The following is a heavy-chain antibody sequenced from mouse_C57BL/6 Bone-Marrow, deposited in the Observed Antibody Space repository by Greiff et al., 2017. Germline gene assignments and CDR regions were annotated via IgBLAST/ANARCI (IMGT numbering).Heavy chain of an antibody. J-gene: IGHJ2*01. D-gene: IGHD1-1*01. V-gene: IGHV14-4*01. CDR3: TPFGVTTVGFDY. CDR1: GFNIKDDY. Sequence: EVQLQQSGAEFVRPGASVKLSCTASGFNIKDDYMHWVKQRPEQGLEWIGWIDPENGDTEYASNFQGKATITADTSSNTAYLQLSSLTSEDTAVYYCTPFGVTTVGFDYGGQGTTLTVS. CDR2: IDPENGDT.